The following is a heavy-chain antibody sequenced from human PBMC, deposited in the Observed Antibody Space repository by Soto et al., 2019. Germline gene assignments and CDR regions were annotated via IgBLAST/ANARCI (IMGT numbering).Heavy chain of an antibody. CDR1: GFTFSSYG. CDR3: ARDLTPSVDNDYYYYGMDV. J-gene: IGHJ6*02. CDR2: IWYDGSNK. V-gene: IGHV3-33*01. Sequence: GGSLRLSCAASGFTFSSYGMHWVRQAPGKGLEWVAVIWYDGSNKYYADSVKGRFTISRDNSKNTLYLQMNSLRAEDTAVYYCARDLTPSVDNDYYYYGMDVWGQGTTVTVSS. D-gene: IGHD1-1*01.